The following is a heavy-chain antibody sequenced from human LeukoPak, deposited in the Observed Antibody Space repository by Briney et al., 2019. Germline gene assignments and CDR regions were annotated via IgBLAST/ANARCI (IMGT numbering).Heavy chain of an antibody. D-gene: IGHD3-3*01. V-gene: IGHV3-53*01. CDR3: ARVNRFWSGYYKDY. J-gene: IGHJ4*02. CDR1: GFTFSSYA. CDR2: IYSGGST. Sequence: PGGSLRLSCAASGFTFSSYAMSRVRQAPGKGLEWVSVIYSGGSTYYADSVKGRFTISRDNCKNTLYLQMNSLRAEDTAVYYCARVNRFWSGYYKDYWGQGTLVTVSS.